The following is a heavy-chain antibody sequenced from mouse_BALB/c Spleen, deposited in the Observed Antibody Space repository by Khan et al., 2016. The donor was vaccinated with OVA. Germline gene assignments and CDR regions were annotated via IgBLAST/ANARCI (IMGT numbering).Heavy chain of an antibody. CDR3: STKEALYNFDY. J-gene: IGHJ2*01. Sequence: QVQLKESGAELVRPGASVKLSCKTSGYTFTSYWIHWVKQRPGQGLEWLGRIYPGTGNTYYNEQIKNKVTLTADKSSSTVYMQLSSLKSEDSAVYFYSTKEALYNFDYWGQGTTLTVSS. CDR2: IYPGTGNT. CDR1: GYTFTSYW. V-gene: IGHV1S132*01.